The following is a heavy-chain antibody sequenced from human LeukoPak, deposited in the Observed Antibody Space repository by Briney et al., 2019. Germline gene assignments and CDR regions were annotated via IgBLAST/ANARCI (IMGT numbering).Heavy chain of an antibody. CDR1: GGPISSYY. J-gene: IGHJ3*02. D-gene: IGHD6-19*01. V-gene: IGHV4-59*01. CDR2: IYYSGST. Sequence: SETLSLTCTVSGGPISSYYWRWIRQPPGKGLEWIGCIYYSGSTHYNHSLKSRVTISVDTYKSRFSLRLSSVTAADTAVYYCAREPRISQWLSGVGAFDIWGQGTMVTVSS. CDR3: AREPRISQWLSGVGAFDI.